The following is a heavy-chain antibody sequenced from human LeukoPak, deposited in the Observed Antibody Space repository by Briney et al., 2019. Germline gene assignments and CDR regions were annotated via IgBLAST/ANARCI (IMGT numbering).Heavy chain of an antibody. J-gene: IGHJ4*02. Sequence: PSDTLSLTCTVSGRPVSRDSDYWSWIRQPPGKGLEWIGYIYYSGSSNYNPSLKSRVTISVDTSKNHVSLKLSSVIAADTAVYYCATRPSGSDRFLPYFDYWGQGTLVTVSS. CDR2: IYYSGSS. V-gene: IGHV4-61*03. D-gene: IGHD1-1*01. CDR3: ATRPSGSDRFLPYFDY. CDR1: GRPVSRDSDY.